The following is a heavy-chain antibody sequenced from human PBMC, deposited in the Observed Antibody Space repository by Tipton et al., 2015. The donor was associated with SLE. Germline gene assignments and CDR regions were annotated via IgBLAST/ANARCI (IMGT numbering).Heavy chain of an antibody. V-gene: IGHV4-31*03. J-gene: IGHJ5*02. CDR2: TYYSGSP. CDR1: SGSISSGGYY. D-gene: IGHD3-22*01. CDR3: PIYYHDSTGLHWFDP. Sequence: PGLVKPSETLSLTCNVSSGSISSGGYYWSWIRQHPGKGLEWIGYTYYSGSPYYNPSLKSRVTISLDMSKNQFSLRLSSVTAADTAVYYCPIYYHDSTGLHWFDPWGQGTLVTVSS.